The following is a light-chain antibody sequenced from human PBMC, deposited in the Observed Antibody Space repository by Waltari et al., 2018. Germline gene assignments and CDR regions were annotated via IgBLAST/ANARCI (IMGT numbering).Light chain of an antibody. Sequence: SSELTQDPAVSVALGQTVRITCQGDSLRSYYASWYPQKPGQAPVLVIYGKNNRPSGIPDRVSGSSSGNTASLTITGAQAEDEADYYCNSRDSSGNHLRVVFGGGTKLTVL. CDR1: SLRSYY. CDR2: GKN. J-gene: IGLJ2*01. V-gene: IGLV3-19*01. CDR3: NSRDSSGNHLRVV.